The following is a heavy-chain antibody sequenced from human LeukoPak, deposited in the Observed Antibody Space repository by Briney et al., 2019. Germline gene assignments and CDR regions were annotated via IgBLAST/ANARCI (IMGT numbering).Heavy chain of an antibody. Sequence: GESLKISCKGSGYSFTSYWIGWVRQMPGKGLEWMGIIYPGDSDTRYSPSFQGQVTISADKSISTAYLQWSSLKASDTAMYYCARTNAGDWNYGPVDHWGQRTLVTVPS. CDR3: ARTNAGDWNYGPVDH. CDR2: IYPGDSDT. CDR1: GYSFTSYW. V-gene: IGHV5-51*01. J-gene: IGHJ4*02. D-gene: IGHD1-7*01.